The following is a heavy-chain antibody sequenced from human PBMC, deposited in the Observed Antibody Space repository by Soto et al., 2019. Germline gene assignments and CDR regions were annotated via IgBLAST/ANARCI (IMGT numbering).Heavy chain of an antibody. CDR3: ARSSHYNHDALDM. D-gene: IGHD1-1*01. CDR1: GRSSNAFS. Sequence: SETLSPTCPVYGRSSNAFSWTWIRQPPGKGLEWIADMNHSGNTNCNPSLKSRVTISVDTSKNQFSLKLTSVAAADTAVYYCARSSHYNHDALDMWGQGTMVT. CDR2: MNHSGNT. V-gene: IGHV4-34*01. J-gene: IGHJ3*02.